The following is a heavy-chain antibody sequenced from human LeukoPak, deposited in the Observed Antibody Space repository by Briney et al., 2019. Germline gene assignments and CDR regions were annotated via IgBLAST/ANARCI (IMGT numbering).Heavy chain of an antibody. CDR2: INQSGST. CDR1: GGSFSGYY. D-gene: IGHD1-26*01. J-gene: IGHJ5*02. V-gene: IGHV4-34*01. CDR3: ARGAGIVGATTSNNWFDP. Sequence: SETLSLTCAVYGGSFSGYYWSWIRQPPGKGLEWIGEINQSGSTNYNPSLKSRVTISVDTSKNQFSLKLSSVTAADTAVYYCARGAGIVGATTSNNWFDPWGQGTLVTVSS.